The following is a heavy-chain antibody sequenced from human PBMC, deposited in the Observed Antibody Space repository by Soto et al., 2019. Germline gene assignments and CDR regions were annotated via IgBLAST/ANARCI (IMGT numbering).Heavy chain of an antibody. J-gene: IGHJ4*02. D-gene: IGHD3-9*01. CDR3: ARPYFAFVPDLEPFDY. Sequence: EVQLVESGGGLVQPGGSLRLSCAASGFTFSSYWMSWVRQAPGKGLEWVANIKQDGSEKYYVDSVKGRFTISRDNAKNSLYLQMNSLRAEDTAVYYCARPYFAFVPDLEPFDYWGQGTLVTVSS. CDR1: GFTFSSYW. CDR2: IKQDGSEK. V-gene: IGHV3-7*01.